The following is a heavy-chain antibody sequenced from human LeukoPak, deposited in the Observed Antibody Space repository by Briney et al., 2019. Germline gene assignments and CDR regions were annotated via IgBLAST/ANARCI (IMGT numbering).Heavy chain of an antibody. D-gene: IGHD2-2*01. V-gene: IGHV3-33*08. Sequence: GGSLRLSCAASGFTFSGYSIHWVRQAPGKGLEWVAVIGNDGNAQYYSDSVRGRFTISRDNSKNTLHLQMNNLRTGDTAVYYCARLPAYCSSTSCYYDYWGQGTLVTVSS. CDR2: IGNDGNAQ. CDR1: GFTFSGYS. J-gene: IGHJ4*02. CDR3: ARLPAYCSSTSCYYDY.